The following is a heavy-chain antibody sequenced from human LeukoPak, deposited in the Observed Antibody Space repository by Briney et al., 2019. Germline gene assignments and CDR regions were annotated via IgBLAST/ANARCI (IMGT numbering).Heavy chain of an antibody. J-gene: IGHJ5*01. CDR3: ARGDYSNGDPYQIDS. CDR2: INPSRGDT. D-gene: IGHD2-21*02. CDR1: GYSFTDYH. V-gene: IGHV1-2*02. Sequence: ASVKVSCKASGYSFTDYHINWVRQDPGQGGEGMGWINPSRGDTRYAQKFQDRVTMTRDTPITTAFLDLSSLTSDDTAVDYCARGDYSNGDPYQIDSWGQGTLVTVSS.